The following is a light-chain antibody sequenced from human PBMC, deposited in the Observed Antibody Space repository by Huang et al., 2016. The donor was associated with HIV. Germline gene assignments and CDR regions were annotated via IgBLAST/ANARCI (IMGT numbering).Light chain of an antibody. CDR3: QQSYSTPVT. J-gene: IGKJ2*01. V-gene: IGKV1-39*01. Sequence: DLQMTQSPSSLSASVGDRVTITCRASQSISIYLNWYQQKPGKAPKLLIYAASSLQSGVPSRFSGSGSGTDFTLTISSLQPEDFATYYCQQSYSTPVTFGQGTKLEIK. CDR1: QSISIY. CDR2: AAS.